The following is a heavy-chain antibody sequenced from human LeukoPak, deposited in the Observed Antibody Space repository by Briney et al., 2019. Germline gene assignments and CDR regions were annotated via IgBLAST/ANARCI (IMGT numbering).Heavy chain of an antibody. CDR1: GFIFSSYW. J-gene: IGHJ5*02. CDR2: IKQDGSEK. D-gene: IGHD2-15*01. Sequence: GGSLRLSCAASGFIFSSYWMSWVRQAPGKGLEWVANIKQDGSEKYYVDSVKGRFTISRDNAKNSLYLQMNSLRAEDTAVYYCARVLQGGYCSGGSCSDWFDPWGQGTLVTVSS. V-gene: IGHV3-7*01. CDR3: ARVLQGGYCSGGSCSDWFDP.